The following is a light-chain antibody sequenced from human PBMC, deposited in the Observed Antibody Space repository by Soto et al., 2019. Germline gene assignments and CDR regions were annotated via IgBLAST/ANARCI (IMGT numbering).Light chain of an antibody. CDR2: ASS. CDR1: QNIRSH. Sequence: EIVMTQSPATLSVSPGESATLSCRASQNIRSHLAWYQLRPGQAPRLLIYASSTRATGIPARFSGSGSGTEFTLTISSLQSEDVALYFCQQYNVWPGWTFGQGTKVGVK. V-gene: IGKV3-15*01. CDR3: QQYNVWPGWT. J-gene: IGKJ1*01.